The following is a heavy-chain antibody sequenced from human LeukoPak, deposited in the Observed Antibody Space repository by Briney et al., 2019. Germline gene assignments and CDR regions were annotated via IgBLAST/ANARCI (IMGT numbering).Heavy chain of an antibody. CDR2: ISGSGGST. CDR3: AKDSVDYDILTGYPVVWFDP. V-gene: IGHV3-23*01. Sequence: GGSLRLSCGASGFTFSSYAMAWVRQAPGKGLEWVSAISGSGGSTYYADSVKGRFTISRDNSKNTLYLQMNSLRAEDTAVYYCAKDSVDYDILTGYPVVWFDPWGQGTLVTVSS. J-gene: IGHJ5*02. D-gene: IGHD3-9*01. CDR1: GFTFSSYA.